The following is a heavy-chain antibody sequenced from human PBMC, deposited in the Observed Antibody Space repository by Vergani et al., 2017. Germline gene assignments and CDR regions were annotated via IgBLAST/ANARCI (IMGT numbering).Heavy chain of an antibody. CDR1: GYSFTNYW. V-gene: IGHV5-51*01. CDR3: ARLYGRDSSGSKYFDY. J-gene: IGHJ4*02. Sequence: EVQLVQSGAEVTKPGESLKISCQISGYSFTNYWIVWVRQMPGKGLEWMGIIHPADSDTRYSPSFQGQVTISVDKSISTAYLQRSSLRASDSAMYYCARLYGRDSSGSKYFDYWGQGTLVTVSS. CDR2: IHPADSDT. D-gene: IGHD3-22*01.